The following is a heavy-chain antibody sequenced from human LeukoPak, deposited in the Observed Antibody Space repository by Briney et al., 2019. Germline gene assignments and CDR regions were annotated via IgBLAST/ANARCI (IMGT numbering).Heavy chain of an antibody. J-gene: IGHJ6*02. Sequence: PGGSLRLSCAASGFTVSSNYMSWVRQAPGRGLEWVSVIYSGGSTYYADSVKGRFTISRDNSKNTLYLQMNSLRAEDTAVYYCARDERRSWYEYYGMDVWGQGTTVTVSS. CDR1: GFTVSSNY. CDR3: ARDERRSWYEYYGMDV. V-gene: IGHV3-66*01. CDR2: IYSGGST. D-gene: IGHD6-13*01.